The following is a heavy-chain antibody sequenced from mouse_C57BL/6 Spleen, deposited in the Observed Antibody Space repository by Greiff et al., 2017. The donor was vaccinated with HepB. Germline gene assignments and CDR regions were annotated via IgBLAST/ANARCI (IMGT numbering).Heavy chain of an antibody. D-gene: IGHD2-4*01. V-gene: IGHV1-74*01. CDR3: AIRGYYDYDEDYAMDY. CDR2: IHPSDSDT. Sequence: QVQLKQPGAELVKPGASVKVSCKASGYTFTSYWMHWVKQRPGQGLEWIGRIHPSDSDTNYNQKFKGKATLTVDKSSSTAYMQLSSLTSEDSAVYYCAIRGYYDYDEDYAMDYWGQGTSVTVSS. CDR1: GYTFTSYW. J-gene: IGHJ4*01.